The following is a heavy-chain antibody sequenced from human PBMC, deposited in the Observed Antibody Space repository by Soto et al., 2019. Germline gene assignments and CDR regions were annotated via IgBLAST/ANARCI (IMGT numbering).Heavy chain of an antibody. CDR3: AKALLRPGRAYGMDV. Sequence: QVQLVESGGGVVQPGRSLRLSCAASGFTFSSYGMHWVRQAPGKGLEWVAVISYDGSNKYYADSVKGRFTISRDNSMNTLYLQMNSLRAEDTAVYYCAKALLRPGRAYGMDVWGQGTTVTVSS. J-gene: IGHJ6*02. V-gene: IGHV3-30*18. CDR2: ISYDGSNK. D-gene: IGHD6-25*01. CDR1: GFTFSSYG.